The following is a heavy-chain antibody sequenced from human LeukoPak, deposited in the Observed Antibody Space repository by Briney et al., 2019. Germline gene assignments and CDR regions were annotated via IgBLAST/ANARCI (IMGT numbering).Heavy chain of an antibody. J-gene: IGHJ4*02. CDR2: IASNGGSE. V-gene: IGHV3-30*03. CDR3: STLGVTGLNSRGY. Sequence: GGSLRLSCAASGFTFTTYGLHWVRQAPGKGLEWVAAIASNGGSEYYADSVKGRFTISRDNSKNTLFLQMNSLRPDDTAVYYCSTLGVTGLNSRGYWGQGIQVTVSS. CDR1: GFTFTTYG. D-gene: IGHD6-19*01.